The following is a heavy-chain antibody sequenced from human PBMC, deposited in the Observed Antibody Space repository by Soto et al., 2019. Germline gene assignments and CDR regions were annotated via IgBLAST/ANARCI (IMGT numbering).Heavy chain of an antibody. CDR3: ARGAITGTTAYYYYYYGMDV. J-gene: IGHJ6*02. CDR2: INHSGST. V-gene: IGHV4-34*01. D-gene: IGHD1-7*01. Sequence: QVQLQQWGAGLLKPSETLSLTCAVYGGSFSGYYWSWIRQPPGKGLEWIGEINHSGSTNYNPSRKSRVTISVDTSKNQFSLKLSSVTAADTAVYYCARGAITGTTAYYYYYYGMDVWGQGTTVTVSS. CDR1: GGSFSGYY.